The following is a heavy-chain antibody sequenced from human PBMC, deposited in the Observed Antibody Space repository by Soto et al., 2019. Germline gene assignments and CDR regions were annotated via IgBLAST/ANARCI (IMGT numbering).Heavy chain of an antibody. J-gene: IGHJ4*02. CDR3: ARASSENYYTGHYFDS. CDR2: VYYIGAT. Sequence: QVQLRESGPGLLKPSQTLSLTCTVSGGSINTSGYYWTWIRKYPGKALEWIGYVYYIGATFYTPSLKSRVIISIDTSENQFSLKLKSLTAADTAVYYCARASSENYYTGHYFDSWGQGTLVTVSS. CDR1: GGSINTSGYY. D-gene: IGHD1-26*01. V-gene: IGHV4-31*03.